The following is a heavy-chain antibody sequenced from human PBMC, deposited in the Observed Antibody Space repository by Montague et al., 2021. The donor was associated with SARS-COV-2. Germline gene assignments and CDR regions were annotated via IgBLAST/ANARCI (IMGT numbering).Heavy chain of an antibody. D-gene: IGHD4-23*01. CDR3: ARDAGGNFPTSFDY. CDR2: IYSGGST. J-gene: IGHJ4*02. Sequence: SLSLSFSASGFPVSRNYMSWVRQAPGKGLERVPVIYSGGSTYYADSVKGRFTISRDNSKNTLYLQMNSLRAEDTAVYYCARDAGGNFPTSFDYWGQGTLVTVSS. CDR1: GFPVSRNY. V-gene: IGHV3-53*01.